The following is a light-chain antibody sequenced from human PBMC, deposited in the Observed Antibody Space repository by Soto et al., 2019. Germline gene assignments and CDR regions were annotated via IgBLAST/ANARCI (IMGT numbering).Light chain of an antibody. Sequence: DIQMTQCPSSLSASVGDRVTISCRASQGIRNALAWYQQRRGKVPKRLTYAASTLQSGVPSRFSGSGSGTDFTLTINSLQPEDFETYFCQQSYSRPRTFGQGTKVDIK. CDR2: AAS. V-gene: IGKV1-27*01. CDR1: QGIRNA. J-gene: IGKJ1*01. CDR3: QQSYSRPRT.